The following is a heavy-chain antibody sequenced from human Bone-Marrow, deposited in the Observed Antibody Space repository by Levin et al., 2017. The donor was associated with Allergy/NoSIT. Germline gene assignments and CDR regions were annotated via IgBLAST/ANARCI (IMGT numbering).Heavy chain of an antibody. V-gene: IGHV5-51*01. CDR2: IYPADSDT. Sequence: KRGESLKISCKGSGYSFASYWIGWVRQMPGKGLEWMGIIYPADSDTRYSPSFQGQVTISADKSISTAYLQWSSLKASDTAMYYCARQDPWLQTPTGSRGMDVWGQGTTVTVSS. CDR3: ARQDPWLQTPTGSRGMDV. D-gene: IGHD5-24*01. J-gene: IGHJ6*02. CDR1: GYSFASYW.